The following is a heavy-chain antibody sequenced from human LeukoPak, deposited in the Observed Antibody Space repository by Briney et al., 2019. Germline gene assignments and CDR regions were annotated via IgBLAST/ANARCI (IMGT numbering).Heavy chain of an antibody. CDR1: GFTVSSNY. CDR2: IYSGGST. V-gene: IGHV3-53*01. Sequence: PGGSLTLSCAASGFTVSSNYMSWVRQAPGKGLEWVSVIYSGGSTYYADSVKGRFTISRDNSKNTLYLQMNSLRAEGTAVYYCASSYYYDSSGYYYYWGQGTLVTVSS. J-gene: IGHJ4*02. CDR3: ASSYYYDSSGYYYY. D-gene: IGHD3-22*01.